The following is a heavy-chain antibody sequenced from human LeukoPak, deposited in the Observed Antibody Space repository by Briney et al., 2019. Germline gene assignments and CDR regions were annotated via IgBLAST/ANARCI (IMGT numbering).Heavy chain of an antibody. D-gene: IGHD3-22*01. J-gene: IGHJ4*02. CDR2: IIPIFGTA. CDR3: ARDGVGGPYYYDSSGYRFDY. CDR1: GGTFSSYA. V-gene: IGHV1-69*05. Sequence: SVKVSCKASGGTFSSYAISWVRQAPGQGLEWMGRIIPIFGTANYAQKFQGRVTITTDDSTSTAYMELSSLRSEDTAVYYRARDGVGGPYYYDSSGYRFDYWGQGTLVTVSS.